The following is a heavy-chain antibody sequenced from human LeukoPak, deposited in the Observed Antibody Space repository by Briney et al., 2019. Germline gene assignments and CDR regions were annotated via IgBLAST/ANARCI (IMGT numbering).Heavy chain of an antibody. J-gene: IGHJ4*02. V-gene: IGHV3-23*01. CDR3: RGDDSRGYLDYFDY. D-gene: IGHD3-22*01. Sequence: GGTLRLSCAASGFTFSSYGMSWVRQAPGKGLEWVSAISGSGGSTYYADSVKGRFTISRDNSKNTLYLQMNSLRAEDTAVYYCRGDDSRGYLDYFDYWGQGTLVTVSS. CDR1: GFTFSSYG. CDR2: ISGSGGST.